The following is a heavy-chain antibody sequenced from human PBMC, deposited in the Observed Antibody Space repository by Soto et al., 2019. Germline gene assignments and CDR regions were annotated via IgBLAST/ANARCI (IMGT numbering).Heavy chain of an antibody. CDR1: GFNFDDHA. Sequence: EVQLVESGGGLAQPGWSRRLSCAASGFNFDDHAMHWVRQAPGKGLEWVSGISWNSVTINYADSVKGRFTISRDNAKRTLHLQMNSLRPEDTAIYYCVRSSGSQPRAGWFDPWGQGTLVTFS. CDR2: ISWNSVTI. D-gene: IGHD1-26*01. V-gene: IGHV3-9*01. J-gene: IGHJ5*02. CDR3: VRSSGSQPRAGWFDP.